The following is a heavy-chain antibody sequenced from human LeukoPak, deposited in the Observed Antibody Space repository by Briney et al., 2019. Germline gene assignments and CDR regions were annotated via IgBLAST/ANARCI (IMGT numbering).Heavy chain of an antibody. CDR3: AKGAAAGIRGYFDY. CDR1: GFTFDDYA. V-gene: IGHV3-9*01. CDR2: ISYNRDGI. Sequence: GGSLRLSCVASGFTFDDYAMHWGRQAPGKGLEWGSGISYNRDGIGYADSVKGRFTVSRDNAKNSLYLQMNSLRSEDTALYYCAKGAAAGIRGYFDYWGEGILVTVSS. J-gene: IGHJ4*02. D-gene: IGHD6-25*01.